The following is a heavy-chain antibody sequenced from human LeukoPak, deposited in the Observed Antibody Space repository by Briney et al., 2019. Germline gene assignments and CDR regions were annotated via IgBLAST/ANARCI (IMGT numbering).Heavy chain of an antibody. CDR3: TTYVCSGGSCYYFDN. D-gene: IGHD2-15*01. Sequence: GGSLRLSCAASGLTLSDAWMSWVRQAAGKGLEWVGRIKSKTDGGTTDYAAPVKGRFTMSRDDSKNTLYLEMNSLKTEDTAVYYCTTYVCSGGSCYYFDNWGQGTLVTVSS. CDR1: GLTLSDAW. J-gene: IGHJ4*02. CDR2: IKSKTDGGTT. V-gene: IGHV3-15*01.